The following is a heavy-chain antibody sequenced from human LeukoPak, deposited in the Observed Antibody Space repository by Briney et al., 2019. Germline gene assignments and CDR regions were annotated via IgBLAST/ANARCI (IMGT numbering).Heavy chain of an antibody. CDR3: ARALLSSGKTDY. J-gene: IGHJ4*02. D-gene: IGHD6-19*01. CDR2: INHSGST. V-gene: IGHV4-34*01. Sequence: PSETLSLTCAVYGGSFSGDYWSWLRQPPGKGLEWIGEINHSGSTNYNPSLKSRVTISVDTSKNQFSLKLSSVTAADTAVYYCARALLSSGKTDYWGQGTLVTVSS. CDR1: GGSFSGDY.